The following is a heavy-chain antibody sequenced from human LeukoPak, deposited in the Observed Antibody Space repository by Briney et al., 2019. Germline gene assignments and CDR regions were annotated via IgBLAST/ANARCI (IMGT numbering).Heavy chain of an antibody. V-gene: IGHV3-74*01. CDR1: GFTFSSHW. CDR2: IKDDGSHT. Sequence: GGSLRLSCAASGFTFSSHWMHWVRQAPGKGLVWVSRIKDDGSHTNYADSVKGRFTISRDNAKNTLSLQMNSLRAEDTALYYCAKDNSRSIAAAGTSYYYYGLDVWGQGTTVTVSS. J-gene: IGHJ6*02. D-gene: IGHD6-13*01. CDR3: AKDNSRSIAAAGTSYYYYGLDV.